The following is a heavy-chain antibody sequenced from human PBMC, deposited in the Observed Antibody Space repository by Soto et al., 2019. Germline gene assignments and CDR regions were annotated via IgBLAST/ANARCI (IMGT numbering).Heavy chain of an antibody. D-gene: IGHD5-12*01. CDR3: ASWTGVATIDRGERFDY. V-gene: IGHV3-21*01. Sequence: EVQLVESGGGLVKPGGSLRLSCAASGFTFSSYSMNWVRQAPGKGLEWVSSISSSSSYIYYADSVKGRFTISRDNAKNSLYLQMNSLRAEDTAVYYWASWTGVATIDRGERFDYWGQGTLVTVSS. J-gene: IGHJ4*02. CDR1: GFTFSSYS. CDR2: ISSSSSYI.